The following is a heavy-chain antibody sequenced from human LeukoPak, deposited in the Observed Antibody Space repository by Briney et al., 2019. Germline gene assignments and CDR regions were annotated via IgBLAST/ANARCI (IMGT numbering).Heavy chain of an antibody. V-gene: IGHV3-7*01. CDR1: GFTFSSYW. Sequence: PGGSLRLSCAASGFTFSSYWMSWLRQAPGKGLEWVANIKQDGSEKYYVDSVKGRFTISRDNAKNSLYLQMNSLRAEDTAVYYCARVQGSSGPGIFDYWGQGTLVTVSS. J-gene: IGHJ4*02. D-gene: IGHD6-19*01. CDR2: IKQDGSEK. CDR3: ARVQGSSGPGIFDY.